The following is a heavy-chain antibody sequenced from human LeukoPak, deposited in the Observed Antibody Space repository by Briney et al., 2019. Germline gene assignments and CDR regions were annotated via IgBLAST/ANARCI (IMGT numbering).Heavy chain of an antibody. CDR1: GFTFTSYG. J-gene: IGHJ4*02. CDR2: ISAYNGHT. V-gene: IGHV1-18*01. Sequence: PGGSLRLSCAASGFTFTSYGISWVRQAPGQGLEWMGWISAYNGHTNYAQKLQGRVTMATDTSTNTAYMELRSLRSDDTAVYYCARGPGQMTTVTFDYWGQGTLVTVSS. CDR3: ARGPGQMTTVTFDY. D-gene: IGHD4-11*01.